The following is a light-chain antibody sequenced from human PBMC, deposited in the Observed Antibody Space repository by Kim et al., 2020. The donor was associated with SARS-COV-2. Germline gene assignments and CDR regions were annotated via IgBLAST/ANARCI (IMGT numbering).Light chain of an antibody. CDR1: NSDVGAYNY. V-gene: IGLV2-14*01. CDR2: DVI. Sequence: QSALTQPASVSGSPGQSITISCIGTNSDVGAYNYVSWYQQHPGKAPKLMIYDVIERPSGVSNRFSGSKSGDTASLAISGLQAEDEADYYCSSYTTSNTYVFGTGTKVTVL. CDR3: SSYTTSNTYV. J-gene: IGLJ1*01.